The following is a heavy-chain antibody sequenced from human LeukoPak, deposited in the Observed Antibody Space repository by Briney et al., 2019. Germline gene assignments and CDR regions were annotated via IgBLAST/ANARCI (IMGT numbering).Heavy chain of an antibody. Sequence: APVKVSCKASGYTFVGYYLDWVRQAPGQGLEWMAWIDPSTGNTHYAQKFQGRITVTRDTSISTTYMELSWLTSDDTALYYCAREYSASEHWGQGTLVTVSS. CDR1: GYTFVGYY. V-gene: IGHV1-2*02. CDR2: IDPSTGNT. CDR3: AREYSASEH. D-gene: IGHD4-11*01. J-gene: IGHJ1*01.